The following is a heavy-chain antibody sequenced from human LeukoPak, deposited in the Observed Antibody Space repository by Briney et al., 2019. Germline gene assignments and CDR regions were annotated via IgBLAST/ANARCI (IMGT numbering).Heavy chain of an antibody. CDR3: AGTVTTDYYYGMDV. D-gene: IGHD4-17*01. CDR2: IYYSGST. V-gene: IGHV4-39*01. Sequence: SETLSLTCTVSGGSISSSSYYWGWIRQPPGKGLEWIGSIYYSGSTYYNPSLKGRVTISVDTSKNQFSLKLSSVTAADTAVYYCAGTVTTDYYYGMDVWGQGTTVTVSS. CDR1: GGSISSSSYY. J-gene: IGHJ6*02.